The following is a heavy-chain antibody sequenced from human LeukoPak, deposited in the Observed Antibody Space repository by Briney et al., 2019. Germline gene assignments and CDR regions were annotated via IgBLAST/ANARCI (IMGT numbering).Heavy chain of an antibody. CDR2: IKQDGSEK. V-gene: IGHV3-7*04. CDR1: GFTFTSYW. J-gene: IGHJ4*02. Sequence: GESLRLSCAASGFTFTSYWMSWVRQAPGKGLEWLANIKQDGSEKYYVDSVKGRFTISRDNAKNSLYLQMNSLRAEDTAVYYCARVSVYFDYWGQGTLVTVSS. CDR3: ARVSVYFDY.